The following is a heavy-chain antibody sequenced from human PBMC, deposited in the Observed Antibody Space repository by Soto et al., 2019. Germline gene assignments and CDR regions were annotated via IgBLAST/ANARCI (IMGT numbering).Heavy chain of an antibody. Sequence: GXSVKVSCRASGYTFASYDINWVREATGQGLEWMGWMNPNSGNTGYAQKFQGRVTMTRNTSISTAYMELSSLRSEDTAVYYCARITGTTRGAFDIWGQGTMVTVSS. CDR1: GYTFASYD. CDR3: ARITGTTRGAFDI. V-gene: IGHV1-8*01. D-gene: IGHD1-7*01. J-gene: IGHJ3*02. CDR2: MNPNSGNT.